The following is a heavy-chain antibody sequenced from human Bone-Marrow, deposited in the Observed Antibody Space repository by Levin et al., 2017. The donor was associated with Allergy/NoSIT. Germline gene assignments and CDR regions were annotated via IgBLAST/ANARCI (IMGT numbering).Heavy chain of an antibody. Sequence: KISCKASGGTFSSYAISWVRQAPGQGLEWMGGIIPIFGTANYAQKFQGRVTITADESTSTAYMELSSLRSEDTAVYYCARPVLEWSPNYYYGMDVWGQGTTVTVSS. J-gene: IGHJ6*02. CDR2: IIPIFGTA. CDR3: ARPVLEWSPNYYYGMDV. CDR1: GGTFSSYA. D-gene: IGHD3-3*01. V-gene: IGHV1-69*01.